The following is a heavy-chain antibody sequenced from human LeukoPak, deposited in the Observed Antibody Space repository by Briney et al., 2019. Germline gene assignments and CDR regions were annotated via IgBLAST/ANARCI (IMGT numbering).Heavy chain of an antibody. D-gene: IGHD6-13*01. CDR1: GFTFSSYW. J-gene: IGHJ4*02. Sequence: PGGSLRLSCAASGFTFSSYWMHWVRQAPGKGLVWVSRIHRDGSSTNYADSVKGRFTISRDNAKNTLSLQMNSLRAEDTAVYYCARDFLVAAAPDYWGQGTLVTVSS. CDR2: IHRDGSST. V-gene: IGHV3-74*01. CDR3: ARDFLVAAAPDY.